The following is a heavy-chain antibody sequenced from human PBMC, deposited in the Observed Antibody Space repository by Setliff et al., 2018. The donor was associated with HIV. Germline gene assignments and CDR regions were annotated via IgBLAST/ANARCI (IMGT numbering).Heavy chain of an antibody. Sequence: ASVKVSCKTSGYTFINYGIHWVRQAPGQGLEWMGWISVYNGNTNYAEKFQGRVTMTTDTSTSTAYMELSSLRSEDTAMYYCARDRHHYDSSGFDAFDLWGQGTMVTVSS. D-gene: IGHD3-22*01. CDR3: ARDRHHYDSSGFDAFDL. J-gene: IGHJ3*01. V-gene: IGHV1-18*01. CDR2: ISVYNGNT. CDR1: GYTFINYG.